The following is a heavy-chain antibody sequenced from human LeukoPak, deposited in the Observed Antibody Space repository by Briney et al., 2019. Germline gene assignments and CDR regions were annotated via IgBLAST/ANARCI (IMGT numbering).Heavy chain of an antibody. CDR1: GYTFTSYG. Sequence: ASVKVSCKASGYTFTSYGISWVRQAPGQGLEWMGWISAYNGNTNYAQKLQGRVTMTRNTSISTAYMELSSLRSEDTAVYYCAIRLWSIAALRKDYWGQGTLVTVSS. CDR3: AIRLWSIAALRKDY. CDR2: ISAYNGNT. J-gene: IGHJ4*02. D-gene: IGHD6-6*01. V-gene: IGHV1-18*01.